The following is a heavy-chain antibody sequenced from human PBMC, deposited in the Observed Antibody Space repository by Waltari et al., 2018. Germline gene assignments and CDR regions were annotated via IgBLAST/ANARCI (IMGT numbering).Heavy chain of an antibody. D-gene: IGHD5-12*01. Sequence: EVQLVESGGGLVQPGGSLRLPCAAAGFTFSSYWMSWVRQAPGKGLEWVANLKQDGSEKYYVDPVKGRFTITRDNAKDSLYLQMDSLRAEDTAVYYCGRGMVATLLDAFDIWGQGTMVTVSS. J-gene: IGHJ3*02. CDR3: GRGMVATLLDAFDI. CDR1: GFTFSSYW. V-gene: IGHV3-7*04. CDR2: LKQDGSEK.